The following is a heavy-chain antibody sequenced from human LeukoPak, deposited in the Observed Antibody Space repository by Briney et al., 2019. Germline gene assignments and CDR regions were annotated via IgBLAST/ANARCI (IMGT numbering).Heavy chain of an antibody. CDR1: GYTFTSYY. Sequence: ASVKVSCKASGYTFTSYYMHWVRQAPGQGLEWMGIISPSGGSTSYAQRFQGRVTMTRDTSTSTVYMELSSLRSEDTAVYYCARSNNYVRWFEPWGQGTLVTVSS. D-gene: IGHD3-10*02. CDR3: ARSNNYVRWFEP. V-gene: IGHV1-46*01. J-gene: IGHJ5*02. CDR2: ISPSGGST.